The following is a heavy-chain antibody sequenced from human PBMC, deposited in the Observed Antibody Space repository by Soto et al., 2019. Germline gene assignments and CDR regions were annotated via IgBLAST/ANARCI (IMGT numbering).Heavy chain of an antibody. CDR1: GFTFSSYT. CDR2: ISYDGSNT. D-gene: IGHD3-3*01. J-gene: IGHJ6*02. V-gene: IGHV3-30-3*01. CDR3: AKGPTVFGAVISFDYYYGMYV. Sequence: GGSLRLSCTASGFTFSSYTVHWVRQAPGKGLEWVAIISYDGSNTYYGDSVKGRFTISRDNSRDTLYLQMNSLRAEDAAVYYCAKGPTVFGAVISFDYYYGMYVWGQGTPVTVSS.